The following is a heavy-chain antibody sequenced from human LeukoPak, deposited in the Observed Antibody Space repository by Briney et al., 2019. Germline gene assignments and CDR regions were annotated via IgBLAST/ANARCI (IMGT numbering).Heavy chain of an antibody. J-gene: IGHJ4*02. CDR3: ARKKIDFWSGYLIDYFDY. V-gene: IGHV3-74*01. Sequence: GGSLRLSCVASGFTFSTHWMHWVRQAPGKGLVWVSRMNGDGSSTKYADSVKGRFTISRDNDRNTLYLQMNSLRAEDTAVYYCARKKIDFWSGYLIDYFDYWGQGTLVTVSS. D-gene: IGHD3-3*01. CDR2: MNGDGSST. CDR1: GFTFSTHW.